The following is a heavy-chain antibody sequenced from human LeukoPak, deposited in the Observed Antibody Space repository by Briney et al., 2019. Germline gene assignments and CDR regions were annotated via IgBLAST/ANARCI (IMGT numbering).Heavy chain of an antibody. Sequence: SETLSLTCTVSGGSISSYYWSWIRQPPGKGLEWIGYIYYSGSTNHNPSLKSRVTISVDTSKNQFSLKLSSVTAADTAVYYCARAKQRIAVAGGGGMDVWGKGTTVTVSS. D-gene: IGHD6-19*01. CDR3: ARAKQRIAVAGGGGMDV. V-gene: IGHV4-59*01. CDR1: GGSISSYY. CDR2: IYYSGST. J-gene: IGHJ6*04.